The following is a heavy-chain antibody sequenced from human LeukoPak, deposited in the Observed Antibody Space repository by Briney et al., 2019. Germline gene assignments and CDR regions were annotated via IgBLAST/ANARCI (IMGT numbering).Heavy chain of an antibody. D-gene: IGHD3-9*01. CDR3: ARSVLRYFDWPRPY. CDR1: GYTFTGYY. Sequence: GASVKVSCKASGYTFTGYYMHWVRQAPGQGLEWMGWINPNSGGTNYAQKFQGRVTMTRDTSISTAYMELSRLRSDDTALYYCARSVLRYFDWPRPYWARGPRVPVPS. J-gene: IGHJ4*02. V-gene: IGHV1-2*02. CDR2: INPNSGGT.